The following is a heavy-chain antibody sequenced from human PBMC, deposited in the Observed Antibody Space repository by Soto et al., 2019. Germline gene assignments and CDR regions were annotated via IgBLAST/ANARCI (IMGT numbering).Heavy chain of an antibody. D-gene: IGHD6-19*01. Sequence: GGSLRLSCAASGFTFSSYAMSWVRQAPGKGLEWVSAISGSGGSTYYADYVKGRFTISRDDSKNTLYLQMNSLRAEDTAVYYCAKDDPYIAVAGTNSLDYWGQGTLVTVSS. CDR2: ISGSGGST. CDR3: AKDDPYIAVAGTNSLDY. J-gene: IGHJ4*02. CDR1: GFTFSSYA. V-gene: IGHV3-23*01.